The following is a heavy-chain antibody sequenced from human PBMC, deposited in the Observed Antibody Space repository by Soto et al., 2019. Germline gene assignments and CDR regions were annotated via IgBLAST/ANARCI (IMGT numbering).Heavy chain of an antibody. CDR3: AREVPYYNDNRDYGMDV. D-gene: IGHD3-22*01. CDR2: ISGINT. CDR1: GFTFSTYA. V-gene: IGHV3-23*01. J-gene: IGHJ6*02. Sequence: GGSLRLSCAASGFTFSTYAMNWVRQAPGQGLEWVSISGINTFYADSVKDRFTISRDNSKNTMYLQMNSLRAEDTAVYYCAREVPYYNDNRDYGMDVWGQGTTVTGLL.